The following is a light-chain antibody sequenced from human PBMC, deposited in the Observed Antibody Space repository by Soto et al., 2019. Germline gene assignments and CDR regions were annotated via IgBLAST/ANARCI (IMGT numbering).Light chain of an antibody. CDR2: TAS. J-gene: IGKJ2*01. CDR3: QQSYSQPYT. V-gene: IGKV1-39*01. CDR1: QSITNY. Sequence: DIQMTQSPSSLSASLGDRVTITCRASQSITNYLNWYQQKPGKAPKLLIYTASSLQGGVPSRFSSSGSGTDFTLTISSLQPEDFATYYCQQSYSQPYTFGQGTKLEIE.